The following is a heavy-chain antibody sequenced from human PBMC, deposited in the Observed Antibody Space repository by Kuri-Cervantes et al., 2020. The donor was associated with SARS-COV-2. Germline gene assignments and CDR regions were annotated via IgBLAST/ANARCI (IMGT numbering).Heavy chain of an antibody. CDR3: AKDSGLYSNYVTAYDAFDI. Sequence: GESLKISCTASDFSFGRYGMSWVRQAPGKGLEWVSSISSISDNTYYADFVRGRFATTRDNSKNTLYLQMNSLRAEDTAVYYCAKDSGLYSNYVTAYDAFDIWGQGTMVTVSS. CDR2: ISSISDNT. CDR1: DFSFGRYG. D-gene: IGHD4-11*01. J-gene: IGHJ3*02. V-gene: IGHV3-23*01.